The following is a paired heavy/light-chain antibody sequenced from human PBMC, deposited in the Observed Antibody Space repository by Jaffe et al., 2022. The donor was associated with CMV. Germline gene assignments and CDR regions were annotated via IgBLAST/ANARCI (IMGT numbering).Light chain of an antibody. V-gene: IGLV1-47*01. CDR3: AAWDDSLSGPWV. CDR2: RNN. CDR1: SSNIGSNY. Sequence: QSVLTQPPSASGTPGQRVTISCSGSSSNIGSNYVYWYQQLPGTAPKLLIYRNNQRPSGVPDRFSGSKSGTSASLAISGLRSEDEADYYCAAWDDSLSGPWVFGGGTKLTVL. J-gene: IGLJ3*02.
Heavy chain of an antibody. CDR2: ISGSGGST. CDR1: GFTFSSYA. CDR3: ASDGYCSGGSCYSKANYYYYMDV. Sequence: EVQLVESGGGLVQPGGSLRLSCAASGFTFSSYAMSWVRQAPGKGLEWVSAISGSGGSTYYADSVKGRFTISRDNSKNTLYLQMNSLRAEDTAVYYCASDGYCSGGSCYSKANYYYYMDVWGKGTTVTVSS. D-gene: IGHD2-15*01. V-gene: IGHV3-23*04. J-gene: IGHJ6*03.